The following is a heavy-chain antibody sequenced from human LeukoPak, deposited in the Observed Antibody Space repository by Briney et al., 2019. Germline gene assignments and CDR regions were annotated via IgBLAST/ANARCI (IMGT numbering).Heavy chain of an antibody. CDR3: ARTRDSGGSDY. CDR2: IYYSGST. Sequence: SETLSLTCTVSGGSISSYYWSWIRQPPGKGLEWIGYIYYSGSTNYNPSLKSRVTISVDTSKNQFSLKLSSVTAADTAVYYCARTRDSGGSDYWGQGTLVTVSS. V-gene: IGHV4-59*01. CDR1: GGSISSYY. D-gene: IGHD1-26*01. J-gene: IGHJ4*02.